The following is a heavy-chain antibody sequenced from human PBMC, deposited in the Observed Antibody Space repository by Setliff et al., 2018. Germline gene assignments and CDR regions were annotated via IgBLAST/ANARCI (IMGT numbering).Heavy chain of an antibody. CDR2: ISSSSSYI. Sequence: PGGSLRLSCAAAGFTFSSYSMNWVRQAPGKGLEWVSYISSSSSYIYYADSVKGRFTISRDNSKNTLYLQMNSLRAEDTAVYYCAKDLTRSGIDTAMVDYWGQGTLVTVSS. V-gene: IGHV3-21*04. CDR1: GFTFSSYS. J-gene: IGHJ4*02. CDR3: AKDLTRSGIDTAMVDY. D-gene: IGHD5-18*01.